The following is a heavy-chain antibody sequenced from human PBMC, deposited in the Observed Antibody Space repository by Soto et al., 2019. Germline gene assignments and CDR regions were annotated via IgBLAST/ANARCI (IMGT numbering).Heavy chain of an antibody. J-gene: IGHJ4*02. V-gene: IGHV3-73*02. CDR1: GFTFSGSA. Sequence: EVQLVESGGGLVQPGGSLKLSCAASGFTFSGSAMHWVRQASGKGLEWVGRIRSKANSYATAYAASVKGRFTISRDDSKNTAYLQMNSLKTEDTAVYYCTRFQYSSSNFDYWGQVTLVTVSS. CDR3: TRFQYSSSNFDY. CDR2: IRSKANSYAT. D-gene: IGHD6-6*01.